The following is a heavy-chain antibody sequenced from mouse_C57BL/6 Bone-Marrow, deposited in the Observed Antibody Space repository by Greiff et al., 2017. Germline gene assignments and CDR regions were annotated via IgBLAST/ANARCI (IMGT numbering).Heavy chain of an antibody. D-gene: IGHD2-5*01. CDR2: IDPSSGGT. CDR3: SRGSNYDLDALAY. J-gene: IGHJ4*01. Sequence: QVQLQQSGAELVKPGASVKLSCKASGYTFTSYWMHWVKQRPGRGLEWIGRIDPSSGGTKYNEKFKSKATLTVDKSSSTAYMQLSSLTSEDSADSSFSRGSNYDLDALAYWGQGTSVTVSS. CDR1: GYTFTSYW. V-gene: IGHV1-72*01.